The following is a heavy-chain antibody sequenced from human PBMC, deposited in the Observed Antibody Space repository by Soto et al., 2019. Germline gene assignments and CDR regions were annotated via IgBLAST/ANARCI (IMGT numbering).Heavy chain of an antibody. V-gene: IGHV3-33*01. CDR2: IWYDGSNK. Sequence: GGPLRRSCATAGFTFSSYGVHWVRQAPGKGLEWVAVIWYDGSNKYYADSVKGRFTISRDNSKNTLYLQMNSLRAEDTAVYYCARGLTHYFDYWGKETLATLSS. D-gene: IGHD6-19*01. J-gene: IGHJ4*02. CDR3: ARGLTHYFDY. CDR1: GFTFSSYG.